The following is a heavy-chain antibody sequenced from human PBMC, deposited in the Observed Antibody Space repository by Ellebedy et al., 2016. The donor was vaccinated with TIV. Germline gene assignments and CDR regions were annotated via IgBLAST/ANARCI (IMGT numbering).Heavy chain of an antibody. CDR2: INAGNGNT. V-gene: IGHV1-3*01. D-gene: IGHD3-3*01. Sequence: GESLKISCAASGFTFTSYAMHWVRQAPGQRLEWMGWINAGNGNTKYSQKFQGRVTITRDTSASTAYMELSSLRSEDTAVYYCAKPDVLRFLEWSKKGLGAFDIWGQGTMVTISS. CDR3: AKPDVLRFLEWSKKGLGAFDI. J-gene: IGHJ3*02. CDR1: GFTFTSYA.